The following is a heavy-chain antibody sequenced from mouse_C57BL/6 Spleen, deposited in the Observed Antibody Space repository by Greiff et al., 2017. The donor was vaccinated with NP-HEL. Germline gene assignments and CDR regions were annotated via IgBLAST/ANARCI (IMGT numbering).Heavy chain of an antibody. CDR3: ARGGSPLYYAMDY. D-gene: IGHD1-1*02. CDR1: GYAFSSSW. Sequence: VQVVESGPELVKPGASVKISCKASGYAFSSSWMNWVKQRPGKGLEWIGRIYPGDGDTNYNGKFKGKATLTADKSSSTAYMQLSSLTSEDSAVYFCARGGSPLYYAMDYWGQGTSVTVSS. CDR2: IYPGDGDT. J-gene: IGHJ4*01. V-gene: IGHV1-82*01.